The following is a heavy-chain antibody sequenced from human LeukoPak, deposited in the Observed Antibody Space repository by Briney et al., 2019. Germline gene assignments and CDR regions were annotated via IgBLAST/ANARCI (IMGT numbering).Heavy chain of an antibody. Sequence: SETLSLSCTVSGVSISSYYWSWIRQPAGKGLEWIGRIYTSGSTNYNPSLKSRVTMSVDSSKNQFSLKLSSVTAADTAVYYCARATGCSSTSCYNWFDHWGQGTLVTVSS. J-gene: IGHJ5*02. V-gene: IGHV4-4*07. CDR1: GVSISSYY. CDR2: IYTSGST. D-gene: IGHD2-2*01. CDR3: ARATGCSSTSCYNWFDH.